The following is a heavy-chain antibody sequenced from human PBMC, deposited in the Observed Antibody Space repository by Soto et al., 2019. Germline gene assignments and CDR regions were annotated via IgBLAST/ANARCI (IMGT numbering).Heavy chain of an antibody. V-gene: IGHV1-18*01. Sequence: ASVKVSCKASGYTFTSYGISWVRQAPGQGLEWMGWISAYNGNTNYAQKLQGRVTMTTDTSTSTAYMELRSLRSDDTAVYYCARSRYYDILTGYFRNYYHGMDVWG. CDR3: ARSRYYDILTGYFRNYYHGMDV. D-gene: IGHD3-9*01. J-gene: IGHJ6*02. CDR1: GYTFTSYG. CDR2: ISAYNGNT.